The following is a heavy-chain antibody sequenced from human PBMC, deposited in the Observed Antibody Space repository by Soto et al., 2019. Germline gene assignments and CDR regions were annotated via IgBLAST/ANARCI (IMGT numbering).Heavy chain of an antibody. Sequence: PAGSLRLSCASSGFTFSSYGMHWVRQAPGKGLEWVAFIWHDGGNKFYAESVKGRFTISRDNSKNTLYLQMTSLSAEDTAMYYCARDGDVNTGFGKDYWGQGTLVTVS. V-gene: IGHV3-33*01. J-gene: IGHJ4*02. D-gene: IGHD3-16*01. CDR1: GFTFSSYG. CDR3: ARDGDVNTGFGKDY. CDR2: IWHDGGNK.